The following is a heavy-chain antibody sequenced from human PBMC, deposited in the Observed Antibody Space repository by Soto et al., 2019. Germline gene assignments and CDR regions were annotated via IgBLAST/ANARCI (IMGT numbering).Heavy chain of an antibody. J-gene: IGHJ6*02. Sequence: QVQLVQSGAEVKKPGASVKVSCKASGYTFTSYGISWVRQAPGQGLEWMGWISAYNGNTNYAQKVQGRVTMTTDTSTSSAYMELRSLRSDDTAVYYCARDQSGYCDGVCYSSIDVWGQGTTVTVSS. D-gene: IGHD2-21*02. V-gene: IGHV1-18*01. CDR3: ARDQSGYCDGVCYSSIDV. CDR2: ISAYNGNT. CDR1: GYTFTSYG.